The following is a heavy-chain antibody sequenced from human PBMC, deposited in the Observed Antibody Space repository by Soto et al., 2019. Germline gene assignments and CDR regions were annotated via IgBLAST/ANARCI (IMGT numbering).Heavy chain of an antibody. Sequence: PGGSLRLSCAASGFSFNDNWMHWVRQVPGKGLMWVSRLKSDGRDTIYADSVKGRFTVSRDSAKNTLYLQMNSLRVEDTAVYYCVREMPVPIRGGYYHYSVLDAWGQGTTVTVSS. D-gene: IGHD2-2*01. CDR3: VREMPVPIRGGYYHYSVLDA. CDR2: LKSDGRDT. CDR1: GFSFNDNW. J-gene: IGHJ6*02. V-gene: IGHV3-74*01.